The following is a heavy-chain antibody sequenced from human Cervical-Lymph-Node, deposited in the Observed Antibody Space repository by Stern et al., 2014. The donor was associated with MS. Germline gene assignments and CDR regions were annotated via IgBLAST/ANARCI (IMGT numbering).Heavy chain of an antibody. J-gene: IGHJ6*02. CDR2: INPNSGAT. Sequence: QVQLVQSGAEVMQPGASVKVSCKASGYTFNVYYIHWVRQAPGQGLEWRGRINPNSGATNHAQKFQGRVTMTRDTSISTAYMELSRLRSDDTAMYYCARDGEPYYYGAGTYVDYYYGMDVWGQGTTVTVSS. CDR3: ARDGEPYYYGAGTYVDYYYGMDV. V-gene: IGHV1-2*06. D-gene: IGHD3-10*01. CDR1: GYTFNVYY.